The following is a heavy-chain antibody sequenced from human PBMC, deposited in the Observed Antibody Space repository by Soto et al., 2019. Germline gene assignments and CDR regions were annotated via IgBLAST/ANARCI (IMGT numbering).Heavy chain of an antibody. Sequence: PSETLSLTCTVSGGSISSSSYYWGWIRQPPGKGLEWIASIYHSGNTYYSPSLKSRVTISVDTSKKQFSLNLKSLTAADTAVYFCARHLGNWGSDLIYFDYWGQGTLVT. CDR1: GGSISSSSYY. V-gene: IGHV4-39*01. J-gene: IGHJ4*02. CDR2: IYHSGNT. D-gene: IGHD7-27*01. CDR3: ARHLGNWGSDLIYFDY.